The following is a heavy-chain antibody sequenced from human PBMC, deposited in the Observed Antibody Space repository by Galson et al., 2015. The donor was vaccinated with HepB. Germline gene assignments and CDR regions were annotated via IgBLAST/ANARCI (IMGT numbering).Heavy chain of an antibody. CDR1: GFTFSSYA. CDR3: AKDHSPYGDYYYYGMDV. Sequence: LSCAASGFTFSSYAMSWVRQAPGKGLEWVAVISYDGSNKYYADSVKGRFTISRDNSKNTLYLQMNSLRAEDTAVYYCAKDHSPYGDYYYYGMDVWGQGTTVTVSS. CDR2: ISYDGSNK. D-gene: IGHD4-17*01. V-gene: IGHV3-30*18. J-gene: IGHJ6*02.